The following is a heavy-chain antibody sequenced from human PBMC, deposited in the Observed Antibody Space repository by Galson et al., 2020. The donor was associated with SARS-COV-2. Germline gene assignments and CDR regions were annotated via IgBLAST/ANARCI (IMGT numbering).Heavy chain of an antibody. Sequence: SETLSLTCTVSGGSIRNGGYYWSWIRQHPGKGLEWIGYIYYTGSTYYNPSLRSRVTMAVDTSKNQFSLKLSSVTAADTAVYYCTRRLSLSTIAARLGWFDPWGQGNLVIVSS. V-gene: IGHV4-31*03. D-gene: IGHD6-6*01. CDR3: TRRLSLSTIAARLGWFDP. CDR2: IYYTGST. J-gene: IGHJ5*02. CDR1: GGSIRNGGYY.